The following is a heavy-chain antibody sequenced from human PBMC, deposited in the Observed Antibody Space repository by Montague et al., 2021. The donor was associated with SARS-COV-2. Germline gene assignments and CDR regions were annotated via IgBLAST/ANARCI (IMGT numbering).Heavy chain of an antibody. V-gene: IGHV4-34*01. D-gene: IGHD3-22*01. Sequence: SETLSLTCAVYGGSVIDYYWSWIRQPPGKGLEWIVEINNSGSTNYNPSLKSRVTTSVDKSKNQFSLKMTYVTAADTAVYYCARGPRITLIVVVITDIWFDPWGQGTLVTVSS. CDR2: INNSGST. J-gene: IGHJ5*02. CDR3: ARGPRITLIVVVITDIWFDP. CDR1: GGSVIDYY.